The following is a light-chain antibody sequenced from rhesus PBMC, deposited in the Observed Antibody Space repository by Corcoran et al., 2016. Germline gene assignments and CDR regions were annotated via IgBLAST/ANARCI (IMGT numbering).Light chain of an antibody. V-gene: IGKV2-78*01. CDR1: QSLLHSNGYTY. CDR3: LQDIQLPPS. CDR2: LGS. Sequence: DIVMTQTPLSLPVTPGEPASISCRSSQSLLHSNGYTYLFCYLQKQGQSPHLLIYLGSNRASGVPDRFSGSGSGTEFTLKSRRVEAEDVGVYYCLQDIQLPPSFGQGTKVEIK. J-gene: IGKJ2*01.